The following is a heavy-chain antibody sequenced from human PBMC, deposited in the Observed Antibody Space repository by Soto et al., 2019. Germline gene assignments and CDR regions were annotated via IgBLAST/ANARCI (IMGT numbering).Heavy chain of an antibody. D-gene: IGHD3-10*01. V-gene: IGHV1-18*01. CDR2: ISANSGDT. CDR3: ATMVPGSNIDYYHYINV. Sequence: QVQLVQSGAEVKKPGASVKVSCKASGYSFTSHGISWVRQAPGQGLEWMGWISANSGDTNYAQKLQGRVTVTKDTPTSTACLQLRSLRSDDTAVYYCATMVPGSNIDYYHYINVGGKGTTVTVSS. CDR1: GYSFTSHG. J-gene: IGHJ6*03.